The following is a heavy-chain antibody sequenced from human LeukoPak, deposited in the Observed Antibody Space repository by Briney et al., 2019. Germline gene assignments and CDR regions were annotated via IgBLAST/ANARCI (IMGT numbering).Heavy chain of an antibody. CDR3: ARESVTMVRGARGGTFDY. D-gene: IGHD3-10*01. Sequence: GGSLRLSCAASGFTFSGYWVTWVRQAPGKGLEWVAVISYDGSNKYYADSVKGRFTISRDNSKNTLYLQMNSLRAEDTAVYYCARESVTMVRGARGGTFDYWGQGTLVTVSS. CDR1: GFTFSGYW. V-gene: IGHV3-30-3*01. CDR2: ISYDGSNK. J-gene: IGHJ4*02.